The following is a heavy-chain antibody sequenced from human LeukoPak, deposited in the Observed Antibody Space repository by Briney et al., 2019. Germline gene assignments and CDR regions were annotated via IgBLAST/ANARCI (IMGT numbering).Heavy chain of an antibody. CDR1: GFTFSSYS. J-gene: IGHJ3*02. CDR2: IGSSSSYI. V-gene: IGHV3-21*01. Sequence: RGSLRLSCAASGFTFSSYSMNWVRQAPGKGLEWVSSIGSSSSYIYYADSVKGRFTISRDNAKNSLYLQMNSLRAEDTAVYYCARDDGDSDAFDIWGQGTMVTVSS. D-gene: IGHD4-17*01. CDR3: ARDDGDSDAFDI.